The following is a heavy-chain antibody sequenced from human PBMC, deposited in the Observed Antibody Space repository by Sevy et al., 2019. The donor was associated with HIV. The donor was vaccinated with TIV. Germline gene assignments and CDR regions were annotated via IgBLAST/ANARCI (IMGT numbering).Heavy chain of an antibody. CDR3: AATATHLDY. J-gene: IGHJ4*02. D-gene: IGHD1-26*01. CDR1: GFTFSSFG. Sequence: GGSLRLSCAASGFTFSSFGMLWVRQAPGKGLEWVAVIWYEGSTTYYADSVRGRFTISRDSSNNTLYLQMNSLRADDTAVYYCAATATHLDYWGQGTLVTVSS. V-gene: IGHV3-33*01. CDR2: IWYEGSTT.